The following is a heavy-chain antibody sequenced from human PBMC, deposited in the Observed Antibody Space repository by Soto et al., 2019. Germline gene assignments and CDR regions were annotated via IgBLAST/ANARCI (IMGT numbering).Heavy chain of an antibody. CDR1: GFTFSSYG. D-gene: IGHD1-26*01. V-gene: IGHV3-30*18. CDR2: ISYDGSNK. CDR3: AKPVRATFGSIEL. J-gene: IGHJ4*02. Sequence: GGSLRLSCAASGFTFSSYGMHWVRQAPGKGLEWVAVISYDGSNKYYADSVKGRFTISRDNSKNTLYLQMNSLRAEDTAVYYCAKPVRATFGSIELGGQRALVTVSS.